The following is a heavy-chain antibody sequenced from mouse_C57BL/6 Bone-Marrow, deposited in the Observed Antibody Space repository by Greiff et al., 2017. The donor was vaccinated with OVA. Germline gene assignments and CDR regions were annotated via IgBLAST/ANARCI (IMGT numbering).Heavy chain of an antibody. J-gene: IGHJ2*01. CDR2: IDPSGSYT. CDR3: ARWYYGSSYDY. Sequence: QVQLQQPGAELVMPGASVKLSCKASGYTFTSYWMHWVKQRPGQGLEWIGEIDPSGSYTNYNQKFKGKSTLTVDKSSSTAYMQLSSLTSEDSAVYYCARWYYGSSYDYWGQGTTLTVSS. V-gene: IGHV1-69*01. D-gene: IGHD1-1*01. CDR1: GYTFTSYW.